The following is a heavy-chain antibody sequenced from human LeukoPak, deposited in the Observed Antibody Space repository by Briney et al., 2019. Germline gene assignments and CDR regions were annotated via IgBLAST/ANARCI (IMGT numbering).Heavy chain of an antibody. CDR1: GGSFSGYY. J-gene: IGHJ5*02. V-gene: IGHV4-34*01. CDR2: INHSGSN. D-gene: IGHD6-19*01. CDR3: ARAPQWLVKWFDP. Sequence: KASETLSLTCAVYGGSFSGYYWSWLRQPPGKGLEWIGEINHSGSNNYNPSLKSRVTISVDTSKNQFSLKLSSVTAADTAVYYCARAPQWLVKWFDPWGQGTLVTVSS.